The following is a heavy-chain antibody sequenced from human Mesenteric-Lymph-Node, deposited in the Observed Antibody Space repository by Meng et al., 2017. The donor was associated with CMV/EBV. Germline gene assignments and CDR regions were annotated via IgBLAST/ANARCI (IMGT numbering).Heavy chain of an antibody. CDR2: MYHSGNT. J-gene: IGHJ4*02. D-gene: IGHD2-2*01. V-gene: IGHV4-30-4*01. CDR3: ARVDCSGTSCFKGLDGDFDY. CDR1: GEYY. Sequence: GEYYWSWFRQPPGKGLEWIGYMYHSGNTHYNSSLESRVTISVDPSKNQFSLKLSSVTAADTAVYYCARVDCSGTSCFKGLDGDFDYWGQGTLVTVSS.